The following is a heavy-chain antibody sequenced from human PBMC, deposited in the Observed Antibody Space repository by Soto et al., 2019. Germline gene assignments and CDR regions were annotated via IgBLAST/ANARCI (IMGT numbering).Heavy chain of an antibody. J-gene: IGHJ6*02. D-gene: IGHD2-2*01. Sequence: QVQLVQSGAEVKKPGSSVKVSCKASGGTFSSYAISWVRQAPGQGLEWMGGIIPIFGTANYAQKFQGRVTITAEESTSTADMELSSLRSEDTAVEYCATQGVPTYYYYGMDVWGQGTTVTVSS. CDR1: GGTFSSYA. V-gene: IGHV1-69*12. CDR3: ATQGVPTYYYYGMDV. CDR2: IIPIFGTA.